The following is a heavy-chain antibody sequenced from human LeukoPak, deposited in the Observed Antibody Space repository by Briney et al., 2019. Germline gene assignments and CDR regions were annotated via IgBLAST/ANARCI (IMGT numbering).Heavy chain of an antibody. CDR3: ARGYRAIGITGTTAFDY. CDR1: GGSFSGYY. CDR2: INHSGST. Sequence: SETLSLTCAVYGGSFSGYYWSWIRQPPGKGREWIGEINHSGSTNYNPSLKSRVTISVDTSKNQFSLKLSSVTAADTAVYYCARGYRAIGITGTTAFDYWGQGTLVTVSS. J-gene: IGHJ4*02. D-gene: IGHD1-7*01. V-gene: IGHV4-34*01.